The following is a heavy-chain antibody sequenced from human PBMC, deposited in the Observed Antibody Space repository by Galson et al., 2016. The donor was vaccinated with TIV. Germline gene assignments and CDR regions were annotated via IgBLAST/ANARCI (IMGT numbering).Heavy chain of an antibody. CDR2: ISDGGKT. Sequence: SLRPSCAASGLSVSINYVTWVRQAPGKGLEWVSLISDGGKTYYSDSVRGRFTISRDNSKNTLYLQMNGLRAEDSAVYYCARDRVVDGYYYYYYYGLDVWGQGTAVTVSS. D-gene: IGHD3-22*01. J-gene: IGHJ6*02. CDR3: ARDRVVDGYYYYYYYGLDV. CDR1: GLSVSINY. V-gene: IGHV3-66*02.